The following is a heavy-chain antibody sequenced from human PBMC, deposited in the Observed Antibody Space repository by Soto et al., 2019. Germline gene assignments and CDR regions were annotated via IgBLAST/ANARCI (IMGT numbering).Heavy chain of an antibody. CDR3: ARRQISPPTRGAASARGGMDV. Sequence: QVQLVESGGGVVQPGRSLRLSCAASGFNFNNYGMHWVRQAPGKGLEWVAVIWNDGNGYYYANSVKGRFTISRDNSKNTLSMKMSSLRADDTAVYYCARRQISPPTRGAASARGGMDVWGQGTTVTVSS. J-gene: IGHJ6*02. CDR1: GFNFNNYG. V-gene: IGHV3-33*01. D-gene: IGHD6-13*01. CDR2: IWNDGNGY.